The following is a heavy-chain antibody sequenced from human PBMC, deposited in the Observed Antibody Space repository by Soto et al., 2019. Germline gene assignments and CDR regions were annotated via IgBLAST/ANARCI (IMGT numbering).Heavy chain of an antibody. CDR3: AKRGVDTFGLSY. CDR1: GFTFSSFW. V-gene: IGHV3-74*01. J-gene: IGHJ4*02. Sequence: EVQLVESGGGLVQPGGSLRLSCAVAGFTFSSFWMHWVRQAPGEGLVWVSRINTDGSSTSYADYVKGRFTISRDNAKITLYLQMNRLRAEDTAMYYCAKRGVDTFGLSYWVQGTLVTVSS. D-gene: IGHD3-10*01. CDR2: INTDGSST.